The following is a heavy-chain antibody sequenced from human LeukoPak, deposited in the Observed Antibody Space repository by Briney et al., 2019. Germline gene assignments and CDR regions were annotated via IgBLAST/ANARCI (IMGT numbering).Heavy chain of an antibody. CDR3: ARGVIIRGRLDP. CDR1: GFIFRNYW. CDR2: IKEDGSEK. V-gene: IGHV3-7*01. D-gene: IGHD3-16*02. Sequence: GGSLRLSCAASGFIFRNYWMSWVRQAPGKGLEWVANIKEDGSEKYYVESVKGRFTISRDNAKNSLYLQLSSLRAEDTAVYYCARGVIIRGRLDPWGQGTLVTVSS. J-gene: IGHJ5*02.